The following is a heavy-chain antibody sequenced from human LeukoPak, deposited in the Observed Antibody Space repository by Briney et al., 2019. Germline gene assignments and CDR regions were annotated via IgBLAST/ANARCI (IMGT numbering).Heavy chain of an antibody. V-gene: IGHV3-7*01. J-gene: IGHJ4*02. CDR3: AREVSGWYEDGSDY. D-gene: IGHD6-19*01. CDR1: GFTFSSYW. CDR2: IKQDGSEK. Sequence: GSLRLSCAASGFTFSSYWMSWVRQAPGKGLEWVANIKQDGSEKYYVDSVKGRFTISRDNAKNSLYLQMNSLRAEDTAVYYCAREVSGWYEDGSDYWGQGTLVTVSS.